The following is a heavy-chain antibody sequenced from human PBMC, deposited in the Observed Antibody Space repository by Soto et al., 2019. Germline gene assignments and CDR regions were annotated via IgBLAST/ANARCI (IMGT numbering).Heavy chain of an antibody. Sequence: SETLSLTCTVSGGSISSYYWSWIRQPPGKGLEWIGYIYYSGSINYNPSLKSRVTISVDTSKNQFSLKLSSVTAADTAVYYCARCLFSYGARLDPWGQGTLVTVS. CDR2: IYYSGSI. J-gene: IGHJ5*02. CDR3: ARCLFSYGARLDP. CDR1: GGSISSYY. D-gene: IGHD1-26*01. V-gene: IGHV4-59*01.